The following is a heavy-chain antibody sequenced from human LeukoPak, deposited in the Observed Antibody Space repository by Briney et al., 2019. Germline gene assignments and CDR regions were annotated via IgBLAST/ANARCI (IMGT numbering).Heavy chain of an antibody. CDR1: GLTFSSYA. V-gene: IGHV3-33*06. D-gene: IGHD3-22*01. CDR3: AKLRALYYDSRGYPDAFDM. Sequence: GGTLRLPCSSSGLTFSSYAMHWVRQAPGKGLERVAAIWYDGTNKYYADSVKGRFTISRDNYKSTLYLQLNSLRAEDTAVYYCAKLRALYYDSRGYPDAFDMWGQGTLVTVSS. CDR2: IWYDGTNK. J-gene: IGHJ3*02.